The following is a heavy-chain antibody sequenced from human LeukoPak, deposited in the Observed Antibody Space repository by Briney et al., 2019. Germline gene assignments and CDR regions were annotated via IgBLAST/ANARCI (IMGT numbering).Heavy chain of an antibody. J-gene: IGHJ4*02. CDR2: ISSSSSYI. D-gene: IGHD1-7*01. V-gene: IGHV3-21*01. Sequence: GGSLRLSCAASGFTFSSYSMNWVRQAPGKGLEWVSSISSSSSYIYYADSVKGRFTISRDNAKNSLYLQMNSRRAEDTAVYYCARDGITGTTRGFDWGQGTLVTVSS. CDR1: GFTFSSYS. CDR3: ARDGITGTTRGFD.